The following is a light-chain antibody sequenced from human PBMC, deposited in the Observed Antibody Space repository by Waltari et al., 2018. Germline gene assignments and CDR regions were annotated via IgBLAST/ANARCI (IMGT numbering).Light chain of an antibody. Sequence: MVLTQSPGTLSLSPGERATLSCRASQSISRYLVWYQQKPGQPPRLLIYEASRRATGIPDRFSGSGSGTHFSLTISRLEPEDFGVYYCQNHERLPATFGQGTRVEI. CDR2: EAS. V-gene: IGKV3-20*01. CDR3: QNHERLPAT. J-gene: IGKJ1*01. CDR1: QSISRY.